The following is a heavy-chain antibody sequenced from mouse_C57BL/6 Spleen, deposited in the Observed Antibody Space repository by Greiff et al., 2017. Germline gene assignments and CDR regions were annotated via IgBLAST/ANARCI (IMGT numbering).Heavy chain of an antibody. CDR3: ARDAVFAY. CDR2: IDPSDSYT. V-gene: IGHV1-59*01. Sequence: VQLQQPGAELVRPGTSVKLSCKASGYTFTSYWMHWVKQRPGQGLEWIGVIDPSDSYTNYNQKFKGKATLTVDTSSSTAYMQLSSLTSEDSAVYYCARDAVFAYWGQGTLVTVSA. CDR1: GYTFTSYW. J-gene: IGHJ3*01.